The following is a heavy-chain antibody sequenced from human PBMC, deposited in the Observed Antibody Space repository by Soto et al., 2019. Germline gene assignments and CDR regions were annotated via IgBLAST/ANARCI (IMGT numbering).Heavy chain of an antibody. J-gene: IGHJ6*03. CDR3: ARGSPSITIFGVDEYYYYYYMDV. V-gene: IGHV1-69*02. CDR2: IIPILGIA. CDR1: GGTFSSYT. Sequence: QVQLVQSGAEVKKPGSSVKVSCKASGGTFSSYTISWVRQAPGQGLEWMGRIIPILGIANYAQKFQGRVTITADKSTSTAYMELSSLRSEDTAVYYCARGSPSITIFGVDEYYYYYYMDVWGKGTTVTVSS. D-gene: IGHD3-3*01.